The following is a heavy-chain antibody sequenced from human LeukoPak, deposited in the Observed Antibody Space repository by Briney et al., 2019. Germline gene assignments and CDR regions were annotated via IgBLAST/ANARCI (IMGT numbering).Heavy chain of an antibody. J-gene: IGHJ5*02. CDR1: GYTFTSYA. CDR3: ARSGDTAMVLYNWFDP. D-gene: IGHD5-18*01. CDR2: INAGNGNT. Sequence: ASVKVSCKASGYTFTSYAMHWVRQAPGQRLEWMGWINAGNGNTKYSQKFQGRVTITRDTSASTAYMELRSLRSDDTAVYYCARSGDTAMVLYNWFDPWGQGTLVTVSS. V-gene: IGHV1-3*01.